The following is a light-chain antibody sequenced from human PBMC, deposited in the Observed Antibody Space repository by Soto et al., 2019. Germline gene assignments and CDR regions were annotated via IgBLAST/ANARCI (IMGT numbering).Light chain of an antibody. Sequence: QSALTQPASVSGSPGQSITISCTGTSSDVGGYNYVSWYQQHPGKAPKLMIYEVSNRPSGVSNRFSGSKSGNTDSLTISGLQAEDEADYYCSSYTSSSSLGVFGTGTKGTVL. J-gene: IGLJ1*01. CDR1: SSDVGGYNY. CDR2: EVS. V-gene: IGLV2-14*01. CDR3: SSYTSSSSLGV.